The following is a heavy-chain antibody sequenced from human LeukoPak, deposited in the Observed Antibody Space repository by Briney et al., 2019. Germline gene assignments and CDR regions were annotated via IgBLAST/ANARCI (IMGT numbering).Heavy chain of an antibody. CDR2: IYYSGST. D-gene: IGHD6-6*01. CDR1: GGSISSHY. J-gene: IGHJ5*02. V-gene: IGHV4-59*11. Sequence: SETLSLTCTVSGGSISSHYWSWIRQPPGKGLEWIGYIYYSGSTNYNPSLKSRVTISVDTSKNQFSLKLSSVTAADTAVYYCARDRVAARPKSNWFDPWDQGTLVTVSS. CDR3: ARDRVAARPKSNWFDP.